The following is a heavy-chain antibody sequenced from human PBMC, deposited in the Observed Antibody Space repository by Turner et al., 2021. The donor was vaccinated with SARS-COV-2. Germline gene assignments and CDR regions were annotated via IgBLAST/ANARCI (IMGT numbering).Heavy chain of an antibody. V-gene: IGHV4-31*03. CDR1: GGSISSGGYY. CDR3: ATETTVTIGFSDYYYGMDV. Sequence: QVQLHESGQGLVKPSQTLSLTCTVSGGSISSGGYYWSWIRQHPGKGLEWIGYIYYGGSTYYNPSLKSRVTISIDTSKNQFSLKLSSVTAADTAVYYCATETTVTIGFSDYYYGMDVWGQGTTVTVSS. J-gene: IGHJ6*02. D-gene: IGHD4-4*01. CDR2: IYYGGST.